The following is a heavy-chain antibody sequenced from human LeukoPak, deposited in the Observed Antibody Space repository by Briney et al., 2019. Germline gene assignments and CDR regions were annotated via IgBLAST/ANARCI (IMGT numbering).Heavy chain of an antibody. CDR1: GYTFNRYG. D-gene: IGHD6-19*01. CDR3: ARDPSNTSGRYAYFDY. Sequence: ASVKVSCKASGYTFNRYGISWVRQAPGQGLEWMGWISAYNGDTNYAQKFQGRVTMTTDTSTSTASMELRSLISDDTAVYYCARDPSNTSGRYAYFDYWGQGTLVTVSS. V-gene: IGHV1-18*01. CDR2: ISAYNGDT. J-gene: IGHJ4*02.